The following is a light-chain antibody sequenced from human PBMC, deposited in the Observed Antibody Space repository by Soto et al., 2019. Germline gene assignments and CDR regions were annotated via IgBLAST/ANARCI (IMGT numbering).Light chain of an antibody. J-gene: IGLJ1*01. CDR3: SSYTTTTTPYV. Sequence: QSALTQPASVSGSPGQSITISCSGSSSDVGAYNFVSWYQHHPGKAPKLILYEVTTRPSGVSSRFSGSKSGNTASLTISGLQADDEANYYCSSYTTTTTPYVFGTGTKVTVL. V-gene: IGLV2-14*01. CDR1: SSDVGAYNF. CDR2: EVT.